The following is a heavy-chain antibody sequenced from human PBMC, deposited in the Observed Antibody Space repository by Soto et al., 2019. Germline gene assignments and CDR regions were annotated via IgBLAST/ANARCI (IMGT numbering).Heavy chain of an antibody. CDR3: ARDRSHITMVRGAIYNYYYGMDV. J-gene: IGHJ6*02. V-gene: IGHV1-69*13. D-gene: IGHD3-10*01. CDR1: GGTFSSYA. Sequence: SVKVSCKASGGTFSSYAISWARQAPGQGLEWMGGIIPIFGTANYAQKFQGRVTITADESTSTAYMELSSLRSEDTAVYYCARDRSHITMVRGAIYNYYYGMDVWGQGTTVTVSS. CDR2: IIPIFGTA.